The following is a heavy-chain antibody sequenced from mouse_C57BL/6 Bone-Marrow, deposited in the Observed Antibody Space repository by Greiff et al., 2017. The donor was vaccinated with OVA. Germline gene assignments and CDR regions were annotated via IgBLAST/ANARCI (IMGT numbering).Heavy chain of an antibody. V-gene: IGHV1-15*01. D-gene: IGHD2-5*01. J-gene: IGHJ2*01. Sequence: VQLQESGAELVRPGASVTLSCKASGYTFTDYEMHWVKQTPVHGLEWIGAIDPETGGTAYNQKFKGKAILTADKSSSTAYMELRSLTSEDSAGYYCTRSDSNYGDFDYWGQGTTLTVSS. CDR1: GYTFTDYE. CDR2: IDPETGGT. CDR3: TRSDSNYGDFDY.